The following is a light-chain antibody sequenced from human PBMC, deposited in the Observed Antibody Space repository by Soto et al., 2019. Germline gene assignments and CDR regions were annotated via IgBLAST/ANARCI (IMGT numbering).Light chain of an antibody. CDR3: QQYDTSSYT. CDR2: DVS. Sequence: EIVLAQSPGTLSLSPGERATLSCRTSHIISSSSLAWYQQIPGQPPRLLIYDVSSRAPGIPDRFSGSGSGTDFTLTISRLEPEDFAVYYCQQYDTSSYTFGQGTSWRSN. V-gene: IGKV3-20*01. CDR1: HIISSSS. J-gene: IGKJ2*01.